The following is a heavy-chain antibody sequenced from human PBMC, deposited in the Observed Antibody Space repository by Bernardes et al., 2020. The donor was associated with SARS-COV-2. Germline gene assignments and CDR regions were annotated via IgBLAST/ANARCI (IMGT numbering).Heavy chain of an antibody. J-gene: IGHJ4*02. CDR1: GYTFPEYD. Sequence: ASVKVSCKASGYTFPEYDIPWVRQAPGQGLEWMGWISVYNGNIRYSQKFQGRVTMTTETSTNTAYMELRSLRSDDTALYYCARGYGDYVDYWGQGTLVTVSS. CDR2: ISVYNGNI. CDR3: ARGYGDYVDY. V-gene: IGHV1-18*01. D-gene: IGHD4-17*01.